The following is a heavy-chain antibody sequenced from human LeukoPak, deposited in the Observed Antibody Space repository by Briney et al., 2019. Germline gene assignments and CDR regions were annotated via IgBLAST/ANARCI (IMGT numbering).Heavy chain of an antibody. J-gene: IGHJ3*02. D-gene: IGHD5-18*01. Sequence: GGSLRLSCAASGFTFSSYAMHWVRQAPGKGLEWVAFIRYDGSNKYYADSVKGRFTISRDNSKNTLYMQMNSLRAEDTAVYYCATVMGDQLWFNAFDIWGQGTMVTVPS. CDR3: ATVMGDQLWFNAFDI. CDR2: IRYDGSNK. V-gene: IGHV3-30*02. CDR1: GFTFSSYA.